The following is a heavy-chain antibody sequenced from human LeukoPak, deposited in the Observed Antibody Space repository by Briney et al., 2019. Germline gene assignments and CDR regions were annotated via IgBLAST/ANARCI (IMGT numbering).Heavy chain of an antibody. CDR2: INPSGGST. D-gene: IGHD1-26*01. CDR3: ARGGLPRPFDP. CDR1: GYTFTGHY. Sequence: ASVKVSCKASGYTFTGHYMHWVRQAPGQGLEWMGIINPSGGSTSYAQKFQGRVTMTRDMSTSTVYMELSSLRSEDTAVYYCARGGLPRPFDPWGQGTLVTVSS. V-gene: IGHV1-46*01. J-gene: IGHJ5*02.